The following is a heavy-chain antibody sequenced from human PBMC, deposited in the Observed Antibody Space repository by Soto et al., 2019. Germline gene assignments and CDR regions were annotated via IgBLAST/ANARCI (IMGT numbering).Heavy chain of an antibody. J-gene: IGHJ2*01. Sequence: QVQLQESGPGLVKPSQTLSLMCTVSGAPISGGDYHWNWIRQAPGKGLEWIGYIFPSGATHYNSSLGSRISMSVGTSKSHFSRKLTSVTAADTAVYFCARGSAAKRYFDLWGRGTLFTVSS. CDR1: GAPISGGDYH. CDR2: IFPSGAT. D-gene: IGHD5-18*01. V-gene: IGHV4-30-4*01. CDR3: ARGSAAKRYFDL.